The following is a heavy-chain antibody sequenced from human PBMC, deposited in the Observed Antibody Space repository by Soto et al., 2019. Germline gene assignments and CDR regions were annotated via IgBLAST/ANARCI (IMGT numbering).Heavy chain of an antibody. CDR3: AGLAGPPPYYYAMDV. Sequence: GGSLRLSCGASGFTFSNFGMSWVRQAPGKGLEWVSGISGSGGSTYYADSVKGRVTISRDNSQNTLLLQMNSLRVEDTGVYHCAGLAGPPPYYYAMDVCGEGATDTVSS. D-gene: IGHD6-19*01. J-gene: IGHJ6*04. V-gene: IGHV3-23*01. CDR1: GFTFSNFG. CDR2: ISGSGGST.